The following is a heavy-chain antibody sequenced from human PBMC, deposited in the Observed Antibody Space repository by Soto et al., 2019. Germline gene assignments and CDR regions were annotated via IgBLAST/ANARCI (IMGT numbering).Heavy chain of an antibody. CDR3: ARGRYALGV. V-gene: IGHV3-48*03. CDR2: ITSGGTVF. CDR1: GFNVGDYE. J-gene: IGHJ6*02. Sequence: PGVSLVISCAFSGFNVGDYEMNWVRQAPGKGLEWISMITSGGTVFYYADSLRGRFAISREDADNSLYLQLNSLRVDDTAIYYCARGRYALGVWGQGTTVTVSS. D-gene: IGHD3-9*01.